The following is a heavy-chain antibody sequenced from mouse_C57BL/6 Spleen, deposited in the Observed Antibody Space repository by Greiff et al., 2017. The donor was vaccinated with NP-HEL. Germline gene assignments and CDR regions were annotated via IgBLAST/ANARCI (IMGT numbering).Heavy chain of an antibody. CDR1: GFTFTDYY. CDR3: ARYGDYFDY. J-gene: IGHJ2*01. CDR2: IRNKANGYTT. Sequence: DVKLVESGGGLVQPGGSLSLSCAASGFTFTDYYMSWVRQPPGKALEWLGFIRNKANGYTTEYSASVKGRFTISRDNSQSILYLQMNALGAEDSATYYCARYGDYFDYWGQGTTLTVSS. V-gene: IGHV7-3*01.